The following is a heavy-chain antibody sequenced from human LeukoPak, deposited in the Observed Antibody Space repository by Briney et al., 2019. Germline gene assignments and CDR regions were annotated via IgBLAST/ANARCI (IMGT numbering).Heavy chain of an antibody. V-gene: IGHV1-69*05. CDR2: IIPIFGTA. CDR3: ARERRYYDSSGYQDLEYFQH. J-gene: IGHJ1*01. Sequence: SVKVSCKASGGTFSSYAISWVRQAPGQGLEWMGRIIPIFGTANYAQKLRGRVTITTDESTSTAYMELSSLRSEDTAVYYCARERRYYDSSGYQDLEYFQHWGQGTLVTVSS. CDR1: GGTFSSYA. D-gene: IGHD3-22*01.